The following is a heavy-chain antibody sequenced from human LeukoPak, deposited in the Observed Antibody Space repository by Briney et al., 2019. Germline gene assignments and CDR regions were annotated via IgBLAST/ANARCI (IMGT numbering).Heavy chain of an antibody. D-gene: IGHD6-19*01. Sequence: GASVKVSCKTSGYTFTSYGLYWVRQAPGQGLEWMGWISGYNGETNYARKFQGRVTMTTDKSKTTAYMEVRRLTSDDTALYYCARERDSAGWYRPAFRLLDYWGQGTMVTVSS. V-gene: IGHV1-18*01. CDR2: ISGYNGET. CDR1: GYTFTSYG. J-gene: IGHJ4*02. CDR3: ARERDSAGWYRPAFRLLDY.